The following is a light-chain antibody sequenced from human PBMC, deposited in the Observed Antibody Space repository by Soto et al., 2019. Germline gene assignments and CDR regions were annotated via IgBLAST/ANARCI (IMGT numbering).Light chain of an antibody. Sequence: DIVLPQYPDTLSFSPGERPTLSCSPSLSVSVYLDWYQQKPGQAPRLLISDASNRATGIPARFSGSGSGTDFTLTISSLEPEDFAVYYCHQRQYWPPITFGQGTRLEIK. CDR1: LSVSVY. CDR2: DAS. V-gene: IGKV3-11*01. CDR3: HQRQYWPPIT. J-gene: IGKJ5*01.